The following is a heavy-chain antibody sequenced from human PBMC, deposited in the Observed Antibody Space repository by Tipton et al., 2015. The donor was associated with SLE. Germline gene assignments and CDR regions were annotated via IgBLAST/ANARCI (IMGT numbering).Heavy chain of an antibody. J-gene: IGHJ4*02. CDR2: IYYSGST. Sequence: TLSLTCTVSGGSISSHYWSWIRQPPGKGLEWIGYIYYSGSTNYNPSLKSRVTISVDTSKNQFSLKLSSVTAADTAVYYCARDRVDYNYFDYWGQGTLVTVSS. V-gene: IGHV4-59*11. CDR1: GGSISSHY. D-gene: IGHD3/OR15-3a*01. CDR3: ARDRVDYNYFDY.